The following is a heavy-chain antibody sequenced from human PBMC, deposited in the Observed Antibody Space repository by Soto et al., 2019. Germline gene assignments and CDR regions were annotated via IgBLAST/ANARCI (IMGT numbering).Heavy chain of an antibody. CDR3: VSSLNYDFWRDGGRHFYFDY. CDR2: IYHGGTT. V-gene: IGHV4-4*02. CDR1: GGSSGNICG. J-gene: IGHJ4*02. D-gene: IGHD3-3*01. Sequence: SDPLSPRRAVSGGSSGNICGCRFVSKTPMGGLEWIGKIYHGGTTNYNPSLKNRVTISVDKSKNQFSLKLTSVTAADTAVYYCVSSLNYDFWRDGGRHFYFDYWGRGILVTGSS.